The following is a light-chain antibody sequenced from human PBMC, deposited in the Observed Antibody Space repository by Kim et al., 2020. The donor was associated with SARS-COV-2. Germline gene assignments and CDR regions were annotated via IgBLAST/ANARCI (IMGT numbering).Light chain of an antibody. CDR2: HTF. V-gene: IGKV1-16*01. CDR1: QDIGNY. CDR3: QQYNSYPYT. Sequence: DIQMTQSPSSLSAFLSDSVTITCRASQDIGNYLAWFQQKPGKAPKSLIYHTFSLQSGVPSRFSGSGSGTVFTLTISSLQPEDFGTYYCQQYNSYPYTFGQGTKLEI. J-gene: IGKJ2*01.